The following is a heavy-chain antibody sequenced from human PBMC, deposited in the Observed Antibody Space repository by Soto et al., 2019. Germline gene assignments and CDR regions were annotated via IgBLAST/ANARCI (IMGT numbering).Heavy chain of an antibody. CDR2: LSGSGGTT. CDR3: AKQRAGYGSGSDTFYFDF. CDR1: GFTFSTYG. Sequence: EVQLLVSGGGLVQPGGSLRLSCSTSGFTFSTYGMNWVRQAPGKGLEWVSALSGSGGTTYYADSVRGRFTISRDNSKNTLFLQMSSLRAEDTALYYCAKQRAGYGSGSDTFYFDFWGQGTLVTVSS. V-gene: IGHV3-23*01. D-gene: IGHD3-10*01. J-gene: IGHJ4*02.